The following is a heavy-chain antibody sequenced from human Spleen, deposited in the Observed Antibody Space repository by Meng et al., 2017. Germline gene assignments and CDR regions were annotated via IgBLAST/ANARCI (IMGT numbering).Heavy chain of an antibody. CDR2: INQSGST. CDR1: GGSFSGYY. CDR3: ARQEVGATFYYYAMDV. V-gene: IGHV4-34*01. Sequence: SETLSLTCAVYGGSFSGYYWHWIRQPPGKGLEWIGEINQSGSTNYIASLKSRVTISVDRSKNQFSLKLSSVTAADAAVYCCARQEVGATFYYYAMDVWGQGTTVTVSS. J-gene: IGHJ6*02. D-gene: IGHD1-26*01.